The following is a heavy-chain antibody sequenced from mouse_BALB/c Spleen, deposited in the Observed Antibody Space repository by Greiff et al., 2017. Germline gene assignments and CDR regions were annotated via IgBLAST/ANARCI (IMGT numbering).Heavy chain of an antibody. J-gene: IGHJ1*01. CDR2: INPNNGGT. CDR1: GYTFTDYN. CDR3: ARKPYRYDWYFDV. V-gene: IGHV1-18*01. D-gene: IGHD2-14*01. Sequence: EVKLMESGPELVKPGASVKIPCKASGYTFTDYNMDWVKQSHGKSLEWIGDINPNNGGTIYNQKFKGKATLTVDKSSSTAYMELRSLTSEDTAVYYCARKPYRYDWYFDVWGAGTTVTVSS.